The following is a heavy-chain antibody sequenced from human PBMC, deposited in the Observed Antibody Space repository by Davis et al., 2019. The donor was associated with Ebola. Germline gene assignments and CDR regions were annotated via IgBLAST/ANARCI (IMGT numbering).Heavy chain of an antibody. V-gene: IGHV5-10-1*01. J-gene: IGHJ5*02. D-gene: IGHD2-2*01. Sequence: LKISCKGSGYRFTNYWISWVRQMPGKGLEWMGRIAPSDSDTRYRPSFQGHVTISVDKSISTTFLQWSSLEASDTAMYYCATHCSTTSCHAPSWGQGTLVTVSS. CDR1: GYRFTNYW. CDR2: IAPSDSDT. CDR3: ATHCSTTSCHAPS.